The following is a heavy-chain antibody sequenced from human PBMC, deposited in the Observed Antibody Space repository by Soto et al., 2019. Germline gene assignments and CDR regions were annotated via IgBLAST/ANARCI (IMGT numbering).Heavy chain of an antibody. Sequence: GGSLRLSCAASGFTLSTYSLNWVRQAPRKGLEWLSYISGSSNTIYYADSVKGRFTISRDNSQNTLYLEINSLRAEDTATYFCAKDMNSGWYFFDSWGQGALVTVSS. CDR2: ISGSSNTI. J-gene: IGHJ4*02. CDR1: GFTLSTYS. D-gene: IGHD6-19*01. CDR3: AKDMNSGWYFFDS. V-gene: IGHV3-48*01.